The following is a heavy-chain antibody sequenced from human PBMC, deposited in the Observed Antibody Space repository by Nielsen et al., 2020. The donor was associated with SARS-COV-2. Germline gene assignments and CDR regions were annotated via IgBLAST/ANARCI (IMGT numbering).Heavy chain of an antibody. CDR3: ARAYRPITIFGVVPPSGMDV. Sequence: GGSLRLSCAASGFTFSSYSMNWVRQAPGKGLEWVSSISSSSSYIYYADSVKGRFTISRDNAKSSLYLQMNSLRAEDTAVYYCARAYRPITIFGVVPPSGMDVWGQGTTVTVSS. J-gene: IGHJ6*02. D-gene: IGHD3-3*01. CDR1: GFTFSSYS. V-gene: IGHV3-21*01. CDR2: ISSSSSYI.